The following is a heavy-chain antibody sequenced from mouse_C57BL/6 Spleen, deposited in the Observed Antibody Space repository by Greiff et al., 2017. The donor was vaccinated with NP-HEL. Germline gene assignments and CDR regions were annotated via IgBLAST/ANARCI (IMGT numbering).Heavy chain of an antibody. V-gene: IGHV5-4*03. CDR2: ISDGGSYT. D-gene: IGHD1-1*01. J-gene: IGHJ1*03. Sequence: DVMLVESGGGLVKPGGSLKLSCAASGFTFSSYAMSWVRQTPEKRLEWVATISDGGSYTYYPDNVKGRFTISRDNAKNNLYLQMSHLKSEDTAMYYCARPGSSHWYFDVWGTGTTVTVSS. CDR1: GFTFSSYA. CDR3: ARPGSSHWYFDV.